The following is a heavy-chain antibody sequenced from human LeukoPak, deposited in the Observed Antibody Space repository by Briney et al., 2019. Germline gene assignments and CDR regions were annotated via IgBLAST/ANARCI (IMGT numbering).Heavy chain of an antibody. CDR1: GYTFTSYD. D-gene: IGHD6-13*01. CDR3: ERGGGYSSSCPDDY. CDR2: MNPNSGNT. J-gene: IGHJ4*02. Sequence: ASVKVSCKASGYTFTSYDINWVRQAPGQGLEWMGWMNPNSGNTGYAQKFQGRVTMTRDTSTSTVYMELSSLRSEDTAVYYCERGGGYSSSCPDDYWGQGTLVTVSS. V-gene: IGHV1-8*01.